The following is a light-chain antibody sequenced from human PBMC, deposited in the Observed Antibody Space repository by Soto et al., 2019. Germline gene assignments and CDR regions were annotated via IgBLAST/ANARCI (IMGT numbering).Light chain of an antibody. Sequence: SYELTQPPSVSVSPGQTASITCSGDKLGDKYACWYQQKPGQSPVLVIYQDSKRPSGIPERFSGSNSGNTATLTISGTQAMDEADYYCQAWDSSTASFGGGTNSPS. CDR3: QAWDSSTAS. V-gene: IGLV3-1*01. CDR1: KLGDKY. J-gene: IGLJ2*01. CDR2: QDS.